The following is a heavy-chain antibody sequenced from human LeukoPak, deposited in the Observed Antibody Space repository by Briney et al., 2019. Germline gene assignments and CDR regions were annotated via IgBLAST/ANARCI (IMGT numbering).Heavy chain of an antibody. D-gene: IGHD1-26*01. CDR2: IYYSGST. CDR3: ARHQWVPAFDI. CDR1: GGSISSYY. J-gene: IGHJ3*02. V-gene: IGHV4-59*08. Sequence: KPSETLSLTCTVSGGSISSYYWSWIRQPPGKGLEWIGYIYYSGSTNYNPSLKSRVTISIDTSKNQFSLKLSSMTAADTAVYYCARHQWVPAFDIWGQGTMVTVSS.